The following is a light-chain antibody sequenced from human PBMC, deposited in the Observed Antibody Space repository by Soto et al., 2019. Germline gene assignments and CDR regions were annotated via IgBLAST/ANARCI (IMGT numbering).Light chain of an antibody. CDR2: WAS. J-gene: IGKJ3*01. V-gene: IGKV4-1*01. Sequence: DIVTTQSPDSLAVSLGERATINCRSSQSVIYSSNNKNYLAWYQQKPGQPPKLLIYWASTRESGVPDRFSGSGSGTDFTLTISSLQAEDVAVYYCQQYYSPPYTFGPGTKVEVK. CDR3: QQYYSPPYT. CDR1: QSVIYSSNNKNY.